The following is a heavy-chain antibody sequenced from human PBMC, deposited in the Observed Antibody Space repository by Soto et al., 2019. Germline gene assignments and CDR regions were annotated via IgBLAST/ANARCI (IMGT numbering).Heavy chain of an antibody. Sequence: QVQLVQSGAEFKKPGSSVKLSCRASGGTFSSYTLNWVRQAPGQGLQWMGKIVPLVDIANYEQKLQGRVTITVDKSTNTVSMELKSLISADTAVYYCARSRGFATRFASFDLWGQGTRVTVSS. J-gene: IGHJ4*02. CDR3: ARSRGFATRFASFDL. V-gene: IGHV1-69*02. D-gene: IGHD3-16*01. CDR2: IVPLVDIA. CDR1: GGTFSSYT.